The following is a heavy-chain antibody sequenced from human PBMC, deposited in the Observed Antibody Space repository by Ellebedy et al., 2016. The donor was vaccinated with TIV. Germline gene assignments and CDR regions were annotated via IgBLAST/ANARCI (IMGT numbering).Heavy chain of an antibody. J-gene: IGHJ6*02. CDR1: GYSFTNSW. Sequence: GGSLRLXXKGSGYSFTNSWIAWVRQMPGKSLEWMGIIYPGDSDTRYSPSFQGQVTISADRSISTAYLQWSSLKASDTAIYYCARAGIAVAGAYYYYGMDVWGQGTTVTVSS. V-gene: IGHV5-51*01. CDR3: ARAGIAVAGAYYYYGMDV. CDR2: IYPGDSDT. D-gene: IGHD6-19*01.